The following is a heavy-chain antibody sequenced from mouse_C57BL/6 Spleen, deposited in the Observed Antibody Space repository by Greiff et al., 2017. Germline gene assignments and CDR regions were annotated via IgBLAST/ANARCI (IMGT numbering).Heavy chain of an antibody. Sequence: VQLQQPGAELVRPGSSVKLSCKASGYTFTSYWMHWVKQRPIQGLEWIGNIDPSDSETHYNQKFKDKATLTVDKSSSTAYMQLSSLTSEDSAVYYCARSGEYYGSSYDYCGQGTTLTVSS. V-gene: IGHV1-52*01. CDR1: GYTFTSYW. J-gene: IGHJ2*01. CDR3: ARSGEYYGSSYDY. D-gene: IGHD1-1*01. CDR2: IDPSDSET.